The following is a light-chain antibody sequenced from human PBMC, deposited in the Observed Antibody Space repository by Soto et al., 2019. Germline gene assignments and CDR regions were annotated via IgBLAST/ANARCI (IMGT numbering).Light chain of an antibody. J-gene: IGKJ5*01. V-gene: IGKV3-15*01. CDR1: QSVSTK. CDR3: QQYHNWPPIT. CDR2: DAS. Sequence: EILMTQSPATVSVSPGETATLSFRASQSVSTKLAWYQQKPGQAPRLLINDASTRATGVPARFSGWGSGTEFTLTISSLQSEDFAVYYCQQYHNWPPITFGQGTRLEIK.